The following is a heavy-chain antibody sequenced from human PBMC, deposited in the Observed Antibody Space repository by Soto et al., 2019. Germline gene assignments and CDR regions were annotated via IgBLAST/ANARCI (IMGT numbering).Heavy chain of an antibody. CDR1: GGSISSGGYY. CDR2: IYYSGST. J-gene: IGHJ6*02. V-gene: IGHV4-31*03. CDR3: ARAQDFWSGLALDGMDV. Sequence: SETLSLTCTVSGGSISSGGYYWSWIRQHPGKGLEWIGYIYYSGSTCYNPSLKSRVTISVDTSKNQFSLKLSSVTAADTAVYYCARAQDFWSGLALDGMDVWGQGTTVTVSS. D-gene: IGHD3-3*01.